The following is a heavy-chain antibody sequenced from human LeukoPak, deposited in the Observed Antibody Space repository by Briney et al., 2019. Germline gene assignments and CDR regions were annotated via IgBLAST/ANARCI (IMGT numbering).Heavy chain of an antibody. Sequence: VASVKVSCKASGGTFSSYAISWVRQAPGQGLEWMGGIIPIFGTANYAQKFQGRVTITADESTSTAYMELSSLRSEDTAVYYCASRYCSSTSCGRAFDYWGQGTLVTVSS. J-gene: IGHJ4*02. CDR3: ASRYCSSTSCGRAFDY. CDR1: GGTFSSYA. D-gene: IGHD2-2*01. V-gene: IGHV1-69*01. CDR2: IIPIFGTA.